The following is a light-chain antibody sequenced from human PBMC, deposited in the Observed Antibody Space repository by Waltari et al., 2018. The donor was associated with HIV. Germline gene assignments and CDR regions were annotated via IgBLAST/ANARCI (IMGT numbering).Light chain of an antibody. CDR2: EVS. V-gene: IGLV2-14*01. CDR3: SSYASSSTPYV. J-gene: IGLJ1*01. CDR1: SSDVGGYNY. Sequence: QSALTQPASVSGSPGQSTTISCTGTSSDVGGYNYVPWYQQHPGKAPNLMIYEVSNRPSGVSNRFSGSKSGNTASLTISGLQAEDEADYYCSSYASSSTPYVFGTGTKVTVL.